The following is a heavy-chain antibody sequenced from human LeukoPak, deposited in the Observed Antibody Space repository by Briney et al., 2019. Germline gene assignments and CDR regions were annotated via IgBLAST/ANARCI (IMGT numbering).Heavy chain of an antibody. CDR2: INRSGST. CDR1: GGSFRGYY. D-gene: IGHD3-22*01. J-gene: IGHJ4*02. V-gene: IGHV4-34*01. Sequence: SETLSLTCAVYGGSFRGYYWSWIRQPPGKGLEWVGEINRSGSTNYNPSLKSRVTISVDTSKNQFSLKLTSVTAADTAVYYCARGSGRYYDSSGYYYRYWGQGTLVTVSS. CDR3: ARGSGRYYDSSGYYYRY.